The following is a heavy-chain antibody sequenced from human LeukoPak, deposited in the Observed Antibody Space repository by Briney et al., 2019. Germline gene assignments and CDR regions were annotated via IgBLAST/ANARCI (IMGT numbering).Heavy chain of an antibody. Sequence: SETLSLTCSVSGGSISSGSYYWVWIRQPPGKGLEWIGSIYYSGSPYYNPSLKSRVTISVDTSQNHLSLKLSSVTAADTALYYCARGGPRRLDAFDIWGQGTMVTVSS. CDR2: IYYSGSP. CDR3: ARGGPRRLDAFDI. D-gene: IGHD3-10*01. V-gene: IGHV4-39*07. CDR1: GGSISSGSYY. J-gene: IGHJ3*02.